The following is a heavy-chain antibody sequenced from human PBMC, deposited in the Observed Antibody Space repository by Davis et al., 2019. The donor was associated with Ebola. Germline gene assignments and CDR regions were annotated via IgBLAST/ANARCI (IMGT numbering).Heavy chain of an antibody. D-gene: IGHD6-25*01. CDR2: INPSRGST. J-gene: IGHJ6*03. CDR1: GYTFTSYY. CDR3: TTCSGSYNYYMDV. V-gene: IGHV1-46*01. Sequence: ASVKVSCKASGYTFTSYYMHWVRQAPGQGLEWMGIINPSRGSTSYAQKFQGRVTMTRDTSISTAYMELSRLRSDDTAVYYCTTCSGSYNYYMDVWAKGTTVTVSS.